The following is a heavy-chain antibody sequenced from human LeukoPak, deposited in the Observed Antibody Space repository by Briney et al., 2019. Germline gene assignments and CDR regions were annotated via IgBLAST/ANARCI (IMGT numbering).Heavy chain of an antibody. J-gene: IGHJ4*02. Sequence: GGSLRLSCAASGFTFSSYSMNWVRQAPGKGLEWVSSISSSSSYIYYADSVKGRFTISRDNAKNSLCLQMNSLRAEDTAVYYCARYDYYGSGSYGYWGQGTLVTVSS. CDR2: ISSSSSYI. V-gene: IGHV3-21*01. CDR1: GFTFSSYS. CDR3: ARYDYYGSGSYGY. D-gene: IGHD3-10*01.